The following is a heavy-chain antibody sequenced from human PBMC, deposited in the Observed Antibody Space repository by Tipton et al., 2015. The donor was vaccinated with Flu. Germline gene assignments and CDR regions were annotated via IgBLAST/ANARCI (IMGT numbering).Heavy chain of an antibody. J-gene: IGHJ4*02. D-gene: IGHD3-16*01. CDR1: GYNFSTHW. V-gene: IGHV5-51*03. Sequence: QSGAEVKKPGESVKISCQTSGYNFSTHWIGWVRQMPGKGLEWMGLIYPGDSDARYSPSFRGQVTISVDKSINTAYLQWSSLKASDTAVYYCALTLLTSLDYWGQGTLVTVSS. CDR2: IYPGDSDA. CDR3: ALTLLTSLDY.